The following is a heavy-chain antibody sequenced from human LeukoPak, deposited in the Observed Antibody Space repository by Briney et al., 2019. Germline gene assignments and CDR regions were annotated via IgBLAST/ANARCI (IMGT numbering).Heavy chain of an antibody. J-gene: IGHJ4*02. CDR2: IYHSGST. Sequence: PSETLSLTCTVSGYSISSGYYWGWIRQPPGKGLEWIGSIYHSGSTYYNPSLKSRVTISVDTSKNQFFLKLSSVTATDTAVYYCARRVHSSSWSSYFDYWGQKTLVTVSS. V-gene: IGHV4-38-2*02. CDR3: ARRVHSSSWSSYFDY. CDR1: GYSISSGYY. D-gene: IGHD6-13*01.